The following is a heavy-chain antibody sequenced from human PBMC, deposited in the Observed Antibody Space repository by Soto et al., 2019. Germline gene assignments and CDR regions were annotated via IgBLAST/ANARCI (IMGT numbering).Heavy chain of an antibody. D-gene: IGHD1-26*01. J-gene: IGHJ6*02. CDR1: GGSISSGGYY. CDR2: IYYSGST. Sequence: SETLSLTCTVSGGSISSGGYYWSWIRQHPGKGLEWIGYIYYSGSTNYNPPLKSRVTISVDTSKNQFSLKLSSVTAADTAVYYCARGGPSGSYYYYYYGMDVWGQGTTVTVSS. CDR3: ARGGPSGSYYYYYYGMDV. V-gene: IGHV4-31*03.